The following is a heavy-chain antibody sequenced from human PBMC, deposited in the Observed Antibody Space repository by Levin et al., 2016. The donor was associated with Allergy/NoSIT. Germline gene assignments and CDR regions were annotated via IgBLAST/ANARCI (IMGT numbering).Heavy chain of an antibody. V-gene: IGHV1-2*02. CDR1: GYIFTGYY. CDR3: ARSRPPDYYDSSGYYDPPDFDY. CDR2: INPNSGGA. J-gene: IGHJ4*02. Sequence: ASVKVSCKASGYIFTGYYMHWVRQAPGQGLEWMGWINPNSGGANYAQKFQGRVTMTRDTSISTAYMELSRLRSDDTAVYYCARSRPPDYYDSSGYYDPPDFDYWGQGTLVTVSS. D-gene: IGHD3-22*01.